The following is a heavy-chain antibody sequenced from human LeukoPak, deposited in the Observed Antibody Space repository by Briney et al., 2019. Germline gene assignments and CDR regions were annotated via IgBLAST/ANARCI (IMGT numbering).Heavy chain of an antibody. CDR1: GYTFTSYG. CDR2: ISAYNGNT. D-gene: IGHD3-22*01. Sequence: GASVKVSCKASGYTFTSYGISWVRQAPGQGLEWMGWISAYNGNTNYAQKLQGRVTMTTDTSTSTAYMELRSLRSDDTAVYYCARDFLPTPYYYDSSGYYDRAFDIWGQGTMVTVSS. V-gene: IGHV1-18*01. CDR3: ARDFLPTPYYYDSSGYYDRAFDI. J-gene: IGHJ3*02.